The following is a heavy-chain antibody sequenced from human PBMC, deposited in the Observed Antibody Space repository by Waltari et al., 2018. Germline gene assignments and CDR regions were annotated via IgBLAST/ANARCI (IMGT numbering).Heavy chain of an antibody. CDR1: GGTLRSNT. CDR3: ARGDDSSGYYYEYYYYYGMDV. J-gene: IGHJ6*02. D-gene: IGHD3-22*01. V-gene: IGHV1-69*02. CDR2: IIPILGIA. Sequence: QVQLVQSGAEVKKPGSSVKVSCKASGGTLRSNTSSWVRQDPGQVLEWMGRIIPILGIANYAQKFQGRVTITADKSTSTAYMELSSLRSEDTAVYYCARGDDSSGYYYEYYYYYGMDVWGQGTTVTVSS.